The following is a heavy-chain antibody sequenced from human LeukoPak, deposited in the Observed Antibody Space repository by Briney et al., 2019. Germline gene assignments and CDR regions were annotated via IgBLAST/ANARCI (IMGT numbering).Heavy chain of an antibody. CDR1: GGSIGSSNHY. J-gene: IGHJ4*02. CDR2: VHSSGDT. Sequence: SETLSLTCSVSGGSIGSSNHYWGWIRQPPGKGLEWIGSVHSSGDTFSNPSLKSRVTLSVDTSNNQFSLRMTSVTAADTALYYCARGVRRFSSNLDYWGQGTLLTVSP. D-gene: IGHD3-10*01. CDR3: ARGVRRFSSNLDY. V-gene: IGHV4-39*07.